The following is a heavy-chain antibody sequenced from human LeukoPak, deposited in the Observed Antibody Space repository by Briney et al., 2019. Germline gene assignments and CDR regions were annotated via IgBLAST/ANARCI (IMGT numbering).Heavy chain of an antibody. V-gene: IGHV3-30-3*01. Sequence: GGSLRLSCAASGFTLSSYAMHWVRQAPGKGLEWVAVISYDGSNKYYADSVKGRFTISRDNSKNTLYLQMNSLRAEDTAVYYCARDLTSSGWPRWGQGTLVTVSS. J-gene: IGHJ4*02. D-gene: IGHD6-19*01. CDR1: GFTLSSYA. CDR3: ARDLTSSGWPR. CDR2: ISYDGSNK.